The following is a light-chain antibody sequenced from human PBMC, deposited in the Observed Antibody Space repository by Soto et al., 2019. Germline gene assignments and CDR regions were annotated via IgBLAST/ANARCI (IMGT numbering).Light chain of an antibody. CDR1: QSISSD. V-gene: IGKV3-15*01. CDR2: GAS. CDR3: QKYNTWPRK. J-gene: IGKJ1*01. Sequence: ETVMTQSPATLSVSPGERVTLSCRASQSISSDLAWYQQKPGQAPRLLIFGASTRATGIPARFTGSRSGTDFTLTISSLQSEDFGVYYCQKYNTWPRKFGQGTKVDIK.